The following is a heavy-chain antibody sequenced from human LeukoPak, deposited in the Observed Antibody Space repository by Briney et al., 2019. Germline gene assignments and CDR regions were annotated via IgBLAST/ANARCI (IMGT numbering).Heavy chain of an antibody. Sequence: SETLSLTCAVYGGSFSGYYWSWIRQHPGKGLEWIGYIYYSGSAYYNPSLKSRVTISVDTSKNQFSLKLSSVTAADTAVYYCARDLTGDDAFDIWGQGTMVTVSS. CDR2: IYYSGSA. D-gene: IGHD7-27*01. J-gene: IGHJ3*02. CDR3: ARDLTGDDAFDI. V-gene: IGHV4-31*11. CDR1: GGSFSGYY.